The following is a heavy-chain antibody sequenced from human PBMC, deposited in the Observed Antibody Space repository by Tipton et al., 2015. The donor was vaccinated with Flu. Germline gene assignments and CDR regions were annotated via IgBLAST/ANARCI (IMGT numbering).Heavy chain of an antibody. CDR2: IYTSGST. Sequence: LRLSCTVSGGSISSYYWSWIRQPAGKGLEWIGRIYTSGSTNYNTSLKSRVTMSVDTSKNQFSLKLSSVTAADTAVYYCARDTPRYSYYYYYYGMDVWGQGTTVTVSS. V-gene: IGHV4-4*07. J-gene: IGHJ6*02. D-gene: IGHD2-15*01. CDR3: ARDTPRYSYYYYYYGMDV. CDR1: GGSISSYY.